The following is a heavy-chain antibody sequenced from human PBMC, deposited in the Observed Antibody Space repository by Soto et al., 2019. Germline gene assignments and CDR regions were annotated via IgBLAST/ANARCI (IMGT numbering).Heavy chain of an antibody. CDR3: AKGVPGIAVAGTGYFQH. J-gene: IGHJ1*01. V-gene: IGHV3-23*01. D-gene: IGHD6-19*01. CDR2: ISGSGDST. CDR1: GFTFSSYA. Sequence: HGGSLRLSSAASGFTFSSYAMSWVRQAPGKGLEWVSGISGSGDSTYYADSVKGRFTISRDNSKNTLYLQMNSLRAEDTAVYYCAKGVPGIAVAGTGYFQHWGQGTLVTVSS.